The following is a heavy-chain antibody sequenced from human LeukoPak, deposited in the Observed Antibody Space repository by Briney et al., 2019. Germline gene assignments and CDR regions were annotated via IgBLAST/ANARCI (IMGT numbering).Heavy chain of an antibody. CDR2: IYYSGST. J-gene: IGHJ3*02. Sequence: SETLSLTCTVSGGSISSYYWSWIRQPPGKGLEWIGYIYYSGSTNYNPSLKSRVTISVDTSKNQFSLKLSSVTAADTALYYCAKDRTYGSGSYPAFDIWGQGTMVTVSS. D-gene: IGHD3-10*01. CDR1: GGSISSYY. CDR3: AKDRTYGSGSYPAFDI. V-gene: IGHV4-59*01.